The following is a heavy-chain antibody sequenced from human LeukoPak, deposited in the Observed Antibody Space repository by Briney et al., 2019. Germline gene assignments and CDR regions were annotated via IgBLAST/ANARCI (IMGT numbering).Heavy chain of an antibody. CDR3: ATAAQNWNNAPYFDF. V-gene: IGHV4-31*03. Sequence: SQTLSLTCTVSGGSVSSGGYYWSWLRQHPGAGLEWIGYIYYSGTTYYNPSLKSRLTISLDTSKNQFSLKLTSVTAADTAVYYCATAAQNWNNAPYFDFWGQETLVTVSS. CDR2: IYYSGTT. J-gene: IGHJ4*02. D-gene: IGHD1/OR15-1a*01. CDR1: GGSVSSGGYY.